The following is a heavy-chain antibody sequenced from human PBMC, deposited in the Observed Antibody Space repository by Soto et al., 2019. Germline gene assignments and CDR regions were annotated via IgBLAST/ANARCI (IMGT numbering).Heavy chain of an antibody. CDR2: IYYSGST. J-gene: IGHJ5*02. CDR1: GGSISSSSYY. D-gene: IGHD1-26*01. Sequence: PSETLSLTCTVSGGSISSSSYYWGWIRQPPGKGLEWIGYIYYSGSTNYNPSLKSRVTISVDTSKNQFSLKLSSMTAADTAVYYCARPRGSYRTSWFDPWGQGTLVTVS. V-gene: IGHV4-61*05. CDR3: ARPRGSYRTSWFDP.